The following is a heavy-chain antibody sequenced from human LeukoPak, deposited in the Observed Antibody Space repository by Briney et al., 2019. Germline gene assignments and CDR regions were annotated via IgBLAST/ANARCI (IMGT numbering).Heavy chain of an antibody. Sequence: PGGSLRLSCAVSGFTLSGYRMHGVRQLPGKGLVWVSRINSDGSGISYAGSVKGRFTISRDNAKNTLYLQMNSLRAEDTAVYYCARGNAHAFDIWGQGTMVTVSS. J-gene: IGHJ3*02. CDR1: GFTLSGYR. CDR3: ARGNAHAFDI. V-gene: IGHV3-74*01. CDR2: INSDGSGI.